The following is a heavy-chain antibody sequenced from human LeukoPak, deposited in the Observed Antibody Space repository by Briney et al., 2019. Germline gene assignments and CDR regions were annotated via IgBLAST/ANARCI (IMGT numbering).Heavy chain of an antibody. D-gene: IGHD6-19*01. V-gene: IGHV4-59*01. J-gene: IGHJ4*02. CDR3: AREDSSGWYTY. CDR1: GVSITSYY. Sequence: KSSETLSLTCTVSGVSITSYYWSWIRQPPGKGLEWIGYIYYSGSTNYNPSLKSRLTISVDTSKNQFSLKLSSVTAADTAVYYCAREDSSGWYTYWGQGTLVTVSS. CDR2: IYYSGST.